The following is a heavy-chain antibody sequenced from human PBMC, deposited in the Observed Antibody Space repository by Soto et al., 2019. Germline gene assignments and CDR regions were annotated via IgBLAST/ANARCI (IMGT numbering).Heavy chain of an antibody. CDR3: ARSAISPYGGLIGPFDY. CDR1: GYTFTAYA. CDR2: INPGNGNT. Sequence: QVQLVQSGGEERKPGASVRLSCEASGYTFTAYALHWLRQAPGQSLEWMAWINPGNGNTKYSLKFLGRVSITKDTSATTAYLELGSLKSEDTAVYYCARSAISPYGGLIGPFDYWGQGDLVTVFS. V-gene: IGHV1-3*05. J-gene: IGHJ4*02. D-gene: IGHD3-16*02.